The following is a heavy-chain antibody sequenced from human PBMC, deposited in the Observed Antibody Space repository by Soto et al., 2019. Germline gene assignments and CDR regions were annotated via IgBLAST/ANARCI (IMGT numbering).Heavy chain of an antibody. CDR2: IHSGGST. V-gene: IGHV3-23*01. Sequence: PGGSLRLSCAASGFTFSTYHMSWVRQAPGKGLEWVSYIHSGGSTYYADSVKGRFTISRDNSKNTLYLQMNSLRAEDTAVYYCAKAGSGWPCFDYWGQGTLVTVSS. CDR1: GFTFSTYH. D-gene: IGHD6-19*01. CDR3: AKAGSGWPCFDY. J-gene: IGHJ4*02.